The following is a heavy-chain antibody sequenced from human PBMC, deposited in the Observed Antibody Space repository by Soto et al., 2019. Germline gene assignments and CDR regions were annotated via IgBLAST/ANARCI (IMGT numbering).Heavy chain of an antibody. CDR3: AKRRGAGGHFDY. CDR1: GFTFSSYA. D-gene: IGHD2-15*01. CDR2: VSIGGST. J-gene: IGHJ4*02. V-gene: IGHV3-23*01. Sequence: GGSLRLSCAASGFTFSSYAMGWVRQGPGKGLEWVAVVSIGGSTHYADSVRGRFTISRDNSKSTLSLQMNSLTAEDTAVYFCAKRRGAGGHFDYWGQGALVTVSS.